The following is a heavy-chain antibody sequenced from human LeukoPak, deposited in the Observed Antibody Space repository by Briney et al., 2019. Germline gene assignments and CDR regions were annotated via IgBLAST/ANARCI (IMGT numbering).Heavy chain of an antibody. CDR2: ISSSSSYI. V-gene: IGHV3-21*01. Sequence: GGSLRLSCAASGFTFSSYSMNWVRQAPGKGLEWVSSISSSSSYIYYADSVKGRFTISRDNAKNSLYLQMNSLRAEDTAVYYCAASFGATSYFDYWCQGTLVTVSS. D-gene: IGHD1-26*01. CDR1: GFTFSSYS. CDR3: AASFGATSYFDY. J-gene: IGHJ4*02.